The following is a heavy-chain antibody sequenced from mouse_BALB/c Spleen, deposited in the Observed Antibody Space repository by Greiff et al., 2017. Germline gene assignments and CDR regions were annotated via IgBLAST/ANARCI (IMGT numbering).Heavy chain of an antibody. CDR3: ARNGYYSYWYFDV. CDR1: GYTFTSYV. D-gene: IGHD2-3*01. Sequence: EVQLQQSGTVLARPGASVKMSCKASGYTFTSYVMHWVKQKPGQGLEWIGYINPYNDGTKYNEKFKGKATLTSDKSSSTAYMELSSLTSEDSAVYYCARNGYYSYWYFDVWGAGTTVTVSS. V-gene: IGHV1-14*01. CDR2: INPYNDGT. J-gene: IGHJ1*01.